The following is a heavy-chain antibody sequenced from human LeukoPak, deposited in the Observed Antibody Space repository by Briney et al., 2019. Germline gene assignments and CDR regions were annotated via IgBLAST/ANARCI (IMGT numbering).Heavy chain of an antibody. CDR2: IKQDGSEK. CDR3: ASHYYDFWSGCYFDY. V-gene: IGHV3-7*01. Sequence: GGSLRLSCAASGFTFSTYWMSWVRQAPGKGLEWVANIKQDGSEKYYVDSVKGRFTISGDNGKNSLYLQMNSLRAEDMAVYYCASHYYDFWSGCYFDYWGQGTLVTVSS. D-gene: IGHD3-3*01. J-gene: IGHJ4*02. CDR1: GFTFSTYW.